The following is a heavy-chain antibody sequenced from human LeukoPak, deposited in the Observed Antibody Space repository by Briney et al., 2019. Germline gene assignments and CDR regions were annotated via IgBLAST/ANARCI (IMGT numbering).Heavy chain of an antibody. J-gene: IGHJ3*02. CDR2: IYYSGST. V-gene: IGHV4-59*12. CDR1: GGSISSYY. D-gene: IGHD3-22*01. CDR3: ARPAYYYDSTRDAFDI. Sequence: SETLSLTCTVSGGSISSYYWSWIRQPPGQGLEWIGYIYYSGSTNYNPSLKSRVTISVDTSKNQFSLKLSSVTAADTAVYYCARPAYYYDSTRDAFDIWGQGTMVTVSS.